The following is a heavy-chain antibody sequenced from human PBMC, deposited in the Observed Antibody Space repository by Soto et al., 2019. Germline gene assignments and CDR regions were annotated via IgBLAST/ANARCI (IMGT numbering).Heavy chain of an antibody. Sequence: SETLSLTCAVSGGSISSSNWWSWVRPPAGKGLELIGVIYHSGSTNYNPSLKSRVTISVDKSKNQFSLKLSPVTAADTAVYYCASRYYDYVWGSYPYPFDPWGQGTLVTVSS. CDR1: GGSISSSNW. J-gene: IGHJ5*02. CDR2: IYHSGST. D-gene: IGHD3-16*02. CDR3: ASRYYDYVWGSYPYPFDP. V-gene: IGHV4-4*02.